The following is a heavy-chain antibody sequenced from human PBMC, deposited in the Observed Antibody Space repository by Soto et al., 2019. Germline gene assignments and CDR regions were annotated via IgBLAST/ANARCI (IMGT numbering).Heavy chain of an antibody. Sequence: GGSLRLSCAASGFTFSDAWMNWVRQAPGRGLEWVGRIKSNTDGGTTDYAAPVKGRFSISRDDSENTLYLEMNSLKIEDTGVNYCTTDLLYPGAFDIWGQGTMVTVS. CDR2: IKSNTDGGTT. J-gene: IGHJ3*02. CDR3: TTDLLYPGAFDI. V-gene: IGHV3-15*07. CDR1: GFTFSDAW. D-gene: IGHD2-8*01.